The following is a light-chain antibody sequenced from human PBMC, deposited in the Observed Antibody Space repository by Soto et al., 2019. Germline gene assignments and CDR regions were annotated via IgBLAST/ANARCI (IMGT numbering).Light chain of an antibody. J-gene: IGKJ1*01. CDR3: QQYGSSPRT. CDR1: QSVSSNY. V-gene: IGKV3-20*01. CDR2: GAS. Sequence: ENVLTQSPGTLSLSPGERATLSCRASQSVSSNYLAWYQHKPGQAPRLLIYGASSRATGIPDRFSGSGSGTDFPLTISRREPEDFGVYYCQQYGSSPRTFSQGTKVEI.